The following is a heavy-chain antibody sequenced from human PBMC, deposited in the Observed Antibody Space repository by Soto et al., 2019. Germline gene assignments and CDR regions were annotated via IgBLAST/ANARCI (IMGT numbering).Heavy chain of an antibody. CDR2: TYYRSKWYN. CDR3: APVLSGSCCDAFDI. Sequence: TLSLTCAISGDIVSSSSAAWSLITHSPCRVLEWLGRTYYRSKWYNDYAVSVKSRITINPDTSKNQFSLQLNSVTPEDTAVYYCAPVLSGSCCDAFDIWGQGTMVTVSS. D-gene: IGHD6-19*01. V-gene: IGHV6-1*01. CDR1: GDIVSSSSAA. J-gene: IGHJ3*02.